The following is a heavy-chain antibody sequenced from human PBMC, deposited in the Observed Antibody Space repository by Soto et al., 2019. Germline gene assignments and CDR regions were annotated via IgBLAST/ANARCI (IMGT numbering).Heavy chain of an antibody. CDR3: ARAPRMAPFDI. Sequence: WGSLRLSCAASGFVFIPYGIHCCRQAPGKGLEWVALIRNDGSDKYYAESVTGRFTISRDNSKNTVYLQMNSLRAEDTALYFCARAPRMAPFDIWGQGTMVTVSS. CDR1: GFVFIPYG. CDR2: IRNDGSDK. V-gene: IGHV3-33*01. J-gene: IGHJ3*02.